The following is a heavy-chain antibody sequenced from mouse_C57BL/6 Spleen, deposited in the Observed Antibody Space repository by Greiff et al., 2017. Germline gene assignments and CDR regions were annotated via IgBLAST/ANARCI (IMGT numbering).Heavy chain of an antibody. D-gene: IGHD2-1*01. V-gene: IGHV1-5*01. J-gene: IGHJ4*01. CDR1: GYTFTSYW. CDR2: IYPGNSGT. CDR3: TREGENYYGNSMDY. Sequence: VQLKESGTVLARPGASVKMSCKTSGYTFTSYWMHWVKQRPGQGLAWIGAIYPGNSGTCYNQTLTGKAKLTAVTSASTAYMELSSLPNEDAAIYYCTREGENYYGNSMDYWGQGTSVTVSS.